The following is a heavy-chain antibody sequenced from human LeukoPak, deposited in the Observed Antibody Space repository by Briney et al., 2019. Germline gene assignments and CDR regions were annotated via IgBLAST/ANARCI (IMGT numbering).Heavy chain of an antibody. CDR3: ARDRSSGSYPTPDGFDI. D-gene: IGHD1-26*01. V-gene: IGHV4-59*01. J-gene: IGHJ3*02. Sequence: SETLSLTCTVSGGSISSYYWSWIRQPPGKGLEWIGYISYSGSTKYNPSLKSRVAISVDRSNNQFSLKLYSVTAADTAVYYCARDRSSGSYPTPDGFDIWGQGTTVSVSS. CDR2: ISYSGST. CDR1: GGSISSYY.